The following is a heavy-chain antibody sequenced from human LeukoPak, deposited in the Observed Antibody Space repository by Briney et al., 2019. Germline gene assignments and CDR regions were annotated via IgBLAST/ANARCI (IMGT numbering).Heavy chain of an antibody. CDR2: IYYSGST. J-gene: IGHJ4*02. CDR1: GGSISSSSYY. Sequence: SETLSLTCTVSGGSISSSSYYWGWIRQPPGKGLERIGSIYYSGSTYYNPSLKSRVTISVDTSKNQFSLKLSSVTAADTAVYYCARRYSSGWETYYFDYWGQGTLVTVSS. D-gene: IGHD6-19*01. V-gene: IGHV4-39*01. CDR3: ARRYSSGWETYYFDY.